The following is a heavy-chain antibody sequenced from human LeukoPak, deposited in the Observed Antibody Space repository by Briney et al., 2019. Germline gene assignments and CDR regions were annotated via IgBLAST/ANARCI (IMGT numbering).Heavy chain of an antibody. CDR3: AKSGLRGRDYYYGMDV. Sequence: GGSLRLSCAASGFTFSSYGMHWVRQAPGKGLEWVAVISYDGSNKYYADSVKGRFTISRDNSKNTLYLQMNSLRAEDTAVYYCAKSGLRGRDYYYGMDVWGQGTTVTVSS. CDR2: ISYDGSNK. CDR1: GFTFSSYG. V-gene: IGHV3-30*18. D-gene: IGHD5/OR15-5a*01. J-gene: IGHJ6*02.